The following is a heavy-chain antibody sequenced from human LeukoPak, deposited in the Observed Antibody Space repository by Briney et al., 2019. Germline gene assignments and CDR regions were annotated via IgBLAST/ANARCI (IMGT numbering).Heavy chain of an antibody. Sequence: PSETLSLTCTVSGGSISSYYWSWIRQPPGKGLEWIGYIYYSGSTDYNPSLKSRVSISVDTSKNQFSLKLSSMTAADTAVYYCARHARDTSDYFDYWGQGTLVTVSS. D-gene: IGHD3-22*01. CDR1: GGSISSYY. V-gene: IGHV4-59*08. J-gene: IGHJ4*02. CDR3: ARHARDTSDYFDY. CDR2: IYYSGST.